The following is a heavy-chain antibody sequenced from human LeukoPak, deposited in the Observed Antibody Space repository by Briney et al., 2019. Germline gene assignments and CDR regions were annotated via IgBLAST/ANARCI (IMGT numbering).Heavy chain of an antibody. V-gene: IGHV3-48*01. CDR2: INTKSKSM. Sequence: GGSLRLSCLASGFTFNTFTMKWVRQAPGKGLEGMAFINTKSKSMYYADSVQGRFTISRDNFRNSFYLQMNNLGADDPGWYYFVRDRDWAFDYWGQGTLVTVSS. CDR1: GFTFNTFT. D-gene: IGHD3-9*01. CDR3: VRDRDWAFDY. J-gene: IGHJ4*02.